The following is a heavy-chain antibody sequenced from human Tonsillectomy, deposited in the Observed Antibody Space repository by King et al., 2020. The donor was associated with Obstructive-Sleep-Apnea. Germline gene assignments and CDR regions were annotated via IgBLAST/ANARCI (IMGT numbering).Heavy chain of an antibody. CDR2: IKTIIEGGTS. CDR3: VTEDDGAY. CDR1: GFSFSYIW. Sequence: EVQLVESGGGLVKPGGSLRLSCAASGFSFSYIWMTWVRQAPGKGLEWVGSIKTIIEGGTSEYAAPVKGRFTSSSDDSKNTLYLQMNSLKIEDTSFYYCVTEDDGAYWGQGTLVTVSS. V-gene: IGHV3-15*01. D-gene: IGHD3-16*01. J-gene: IGHJ4*02.